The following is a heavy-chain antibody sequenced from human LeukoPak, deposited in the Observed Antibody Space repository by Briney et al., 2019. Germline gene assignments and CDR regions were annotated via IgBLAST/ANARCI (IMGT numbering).Heavy chain of an antibody. CDR1: GYTFTGYY. Sequence: ASVKVSCKASGYTFTGYYMHWVRQAPGQGLEWMGWINPNSGGTNYAQKFHGRVTLTRDTSINTAYMELSSLRSDDTAVYYCARVGELAAVIEDYWGQGALVTVSS. D-gene: IGHD6-13*01. J-gene: IGHJ4*02. CDR2: INPNSGGT. V-gene: IGHV1-2*02. CDR3: ARVGELAAVIEDY.